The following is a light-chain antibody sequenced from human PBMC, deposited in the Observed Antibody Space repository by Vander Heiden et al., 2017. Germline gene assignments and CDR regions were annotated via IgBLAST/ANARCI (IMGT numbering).Light chain of an antibody. Sequence: EIVLTQSPATLSLSPGERATLSCRASQSVSSYLAWYQQKPGQAPRLLTYDASNRATGIPARFSGSGSGTDFTLTISSLEPEDFAVYYCQQRSNWPPLTFGGGTKVEIK. CDR1: QSVSSY. V-gene: IGKV3-11*01. CDR2: DAS. CDR3: QQRSNWPPLT. J-gene: IGKJ4*01.